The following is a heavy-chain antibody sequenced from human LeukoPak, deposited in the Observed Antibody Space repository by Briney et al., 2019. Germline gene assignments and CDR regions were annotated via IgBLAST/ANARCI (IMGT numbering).Heavy chain of an antibody. D-gene: IGHD6-13*01. CDR2: IWYDGSNK. CDR3: ARGGIAAAGTYFDY. Sequence: GRSLRLSCAASGFTFSSYGMHWVRQAPGKGLEWVAVIWYDGSNKYYADSVKGRFTISRDNSKNTLYLQMNSLRAEDTAVYYCARGGIAAAGTYFDYWGQGTLVTVS. J-gene: IGHJ4*02. CDR1: GFTFSSYG. V-gene: IGHV3-33*01.